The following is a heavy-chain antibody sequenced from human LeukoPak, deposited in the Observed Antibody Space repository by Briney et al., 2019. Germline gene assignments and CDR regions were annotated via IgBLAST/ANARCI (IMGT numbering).Heavy chain of an antibody. CDR1: GFTFSSYG. Sequence: PGGSLRLSCAASGFTFSSYGMHWVRQAPGKGLEWVAVISYDGSNKYYADSVKGRFTISRDNSKNTLYLQMNSLRAEDTAVYYCAKEDPAAPLDYWGQGTLVTVSS. CDR2: ISYDGSNK. V-gene: IGHV3-30*18. CDR3: AKEDPAAPLDY. J-gene: IGHJ4*02. D-gene: IGHD6-13*01.